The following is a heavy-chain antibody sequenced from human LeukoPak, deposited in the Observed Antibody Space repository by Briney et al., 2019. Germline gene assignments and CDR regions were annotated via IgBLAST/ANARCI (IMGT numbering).Heavy chain of an antibody. CDR3: AKDRSPLGYCSGGSCYIFDY. Sequence: GRSLRLSCAASGFTFSSYAMSWVRQAPGKGLEWVSAISGSGGSTYYADSVTGRFTISRDNSKSTLYLQMNSLRAEDTAVYYCAKDRSPLGYCSGGSCYIFDYWGQGTLVTVSS. CDR1: GFTFSSYA. D-gene: IGHD2-15*01. CDR2: ISGSGGST. V-gene: IGHV3-23*01. J-gene: IGHJ4*02.